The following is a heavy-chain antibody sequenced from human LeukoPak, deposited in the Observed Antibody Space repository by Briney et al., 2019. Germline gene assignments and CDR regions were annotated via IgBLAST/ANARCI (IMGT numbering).Heavy chain of an antibody. CDR2: ISADGTEK. Sequence: GGSLRLSCVGSGFAFSSYALHWLRQAPGKGLEWAAVISADGTEKYYADSVKGRFTMSRDNSKNTLFLQMNSLRTEDTAIYYCARDAPYSGGCCAFDIWGQGTTVTVSS. V-gene: IGHV3-30-3*01. D-gene: IGHD6-19*01. J-gene: IGHJ3*02. CDR1: GFAFSSYA. CDR3: ARDAPYSGGCCAFDI.